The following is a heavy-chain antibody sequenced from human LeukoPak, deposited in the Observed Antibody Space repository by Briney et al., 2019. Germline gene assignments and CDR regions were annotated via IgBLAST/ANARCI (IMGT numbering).Heavy chain of an antibody. CDR1: GGSISSSNW. D-gene: IGHD6-13*01. Sequence: PSETLSLTCAVSGGSISSSNWWSWVRQPPGKGLEWIGEIYHSGSTNYNPSLKSRVTISVDKSKNQFSLKLSSVTAVDTAVYYCARNGGREQLVETWGQGTLVTVSS. CDR3: ARNGGREQLVET. V-gene: IGHV4-4*02. CDR2: IYHSGST. J-gene: IGHJ4*02.